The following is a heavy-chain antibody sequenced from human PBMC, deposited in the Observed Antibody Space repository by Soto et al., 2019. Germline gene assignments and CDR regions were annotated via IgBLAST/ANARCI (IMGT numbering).Heavy chain of an antibody. CDR1: GFTFSSYA. Sequence: GGSLRLSCAASGFTFSSYAMSWVRQAPGKGLEWVSAISGSGGSTYYADSVKGRFTISRDNSKNTLYLQMNSLRAEDTAVYYCANSPFFRGVGDYWGQGTLVTVSS. CDR2: ISGSGGST. J-gene: IGHJ4*02. V-gene: IGHV3-23*01. CDR3: ANSPFFRGVGDY. D-gene: IGHD3-10*01.